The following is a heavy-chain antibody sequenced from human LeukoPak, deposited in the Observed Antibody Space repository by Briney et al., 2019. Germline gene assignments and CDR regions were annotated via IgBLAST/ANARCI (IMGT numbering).Heavy chain of an antibody. CDR2: ISAYNGHT. J-gene: IGHJ4*02. CDR1: GYTFTSYG. D-gene: IGHD4-17*01. V-gene: IGHV1-18*01. Sequence: GASVKVSCKASGYTFTSYGISWVRQAPGQGLEWMGWISAYNGHTNYAQKLQGRVTMTTDTSTTTAYMELRSLRSDDTAVYYCARDSDGDYDFDYWGQGTLVTVSS. CDR3: ARDSDGDYDFDY.